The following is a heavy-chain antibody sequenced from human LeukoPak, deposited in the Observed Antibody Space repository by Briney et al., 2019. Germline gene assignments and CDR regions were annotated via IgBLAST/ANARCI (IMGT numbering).Heavy chain of an antibody. CDR3: ARRTVEVPAAMDV. D-gene: IGHD2-2*01. J-gene: IGHJ6*02. Sequence: GESLQISCKGSGYSFTSYWIGWVRQMPGKGLEWMGIIYPGDSDTRYSPSLQGQVTISADKSISTAYLQWSSLKASDTAMYYCARRTVEVPAAMDVWGQGATVTVSS. V-gene: IGHV5-51*01. CDR1: GYSFTSYW. CDR2: IYPGDSDT.